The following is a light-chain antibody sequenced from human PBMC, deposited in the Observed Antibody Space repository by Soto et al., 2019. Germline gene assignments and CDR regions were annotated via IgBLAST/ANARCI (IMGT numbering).Light chain of an antibody. V-gene: IGKV3-20*01. CDR2: GTS. CDR1: LSVRSSY. CDR3: QQYDSSPRT. Sequence: EIVLTQSPGTLSLSQGERATLSCRASLSVRSSYLAWYQHKPGQGPRLLIYGTSSRATGIPDRFSGSGSGTDFTLTISRLEPEDFAVYYCQQYDSSPRTFGQGTKVDIK. J-gene: IGKJ1*01.